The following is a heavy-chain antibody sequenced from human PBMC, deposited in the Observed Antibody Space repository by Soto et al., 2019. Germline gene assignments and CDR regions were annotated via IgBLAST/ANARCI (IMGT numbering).Heavy chain of an antibody. D-gene: IGHD6-19*01. Sequence: QIYLVQSGAEVKKPGASVKVSCKASGYTFTSYGIIWVRQAPGQGLEWMGWINTKNGNTHYAQKLQGRVTMTTDTSTTTAYVELRSLRTDDTAVYFCARDQAPYSNGWYYWGQGTLVTVSS. CDR1: GYTFTSYG. CDR2: INTKNGNT. J-gene: IGHJ4*02. V-gene: IGHV1-18*01. CDR3: ARDQAPYSNGWYY.